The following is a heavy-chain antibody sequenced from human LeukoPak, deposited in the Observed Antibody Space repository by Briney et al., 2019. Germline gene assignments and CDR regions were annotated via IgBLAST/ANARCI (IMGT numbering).Heavy chain of an antibody. J-gene: IGHJ4*02. V-gene: IGHV1-46*01. CDR3: ARAGQALNIVVVVAAFDY. D-gene: IGHD2-15*01. CDR2: INPSGGST. CDR1: GYTFTSHY. Sequence: ASVKVSCKASGYTFTSHYMHWVRQAPGQGLEWMGIINPSGGSTSYAQKFQGRVTMTRDTSTSTVYMELSSLRSEDTAVYYCARAGQALNIVVVVAAFDYWGQGTLVTVSS.